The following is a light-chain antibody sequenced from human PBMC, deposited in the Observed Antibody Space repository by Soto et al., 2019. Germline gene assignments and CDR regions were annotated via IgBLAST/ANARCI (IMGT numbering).Light chain of an antibody. CDR2: KAS. CDR1: QSISSW. Sequence: DIQMTQSPSTLSASAGDRVTITCRASQSISSWLAWYQQKPGKAPKLLIYKASSLESGVPSRFSGSGSGTEFTLTISSLQPDDFATYYCQQSWTFGQGTKVEIK. V-gene: IGKV1-5*03. J-gene: IGKJ1*01. CDR3: QQSWT.